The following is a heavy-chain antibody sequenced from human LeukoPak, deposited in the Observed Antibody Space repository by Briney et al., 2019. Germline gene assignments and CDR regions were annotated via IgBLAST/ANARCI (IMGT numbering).Heavy chain of an antibody. Sequence: GGSLRLSCAASGFTFSRYAMSWVRQAPGKGLEWVSAISGSGGSTYYADSVKGRFTISRDNSKNTLYLQMNSLRAEDTAVYYCARVGSGETNYYYYGMDVRGQGTTVTVSS. J-gene: IGHJ6*02. D-gene: IGHD6-19*01. CDR1: GFTFSRYA. CDR3: ARVGSGETNYYYYGMDV. V-gene: IGHV3-23*01. CDR2: ISGSGGST.